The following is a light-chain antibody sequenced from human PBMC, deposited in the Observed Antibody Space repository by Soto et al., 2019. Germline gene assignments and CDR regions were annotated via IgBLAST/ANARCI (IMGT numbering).Light chain of an antibody. J-gene: IGKJ4*01. Sequence: IMVTHSPATLSLYPGERATLSCRASQSISSFLACYRQKPDHAPVLLSYGGCNMATCIPASFSGSGSGTDFPLTISSLEPEDCPVYYSQPYHNLPLTFCGRANVDNK. CDR3: QPYHNLPLT. V-gene: IGKV3-11*01. CDR1: QSISSF. CDR2: GGC.